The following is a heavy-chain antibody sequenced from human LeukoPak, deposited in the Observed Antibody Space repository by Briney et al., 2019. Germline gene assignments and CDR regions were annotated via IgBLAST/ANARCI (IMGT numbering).Heavy chain of an antibody. CDR1: GGSISSSSYY. CDR3: GTSRTRGLAVAGTPMNWFDP. D-gene: IGHD6-19*01. Sequence: SETLSLTCTVSGGSISSSSYYWGWIRQPPGKGLEWIGSIYYSGSTYYNPSLKSRVTISVDTSKNQFSLKLSSVTAADTAVYYCGTSRTRGLAVAGTPMNWFDPWGQGTLVTVSS. CDR2: IYYSGST. V-gene: IGHV4-39*01. J-gene: IGHJ5*02.